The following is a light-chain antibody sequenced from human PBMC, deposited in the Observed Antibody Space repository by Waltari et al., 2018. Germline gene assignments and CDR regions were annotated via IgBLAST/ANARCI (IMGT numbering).Light chain of an antibody. V-gene: IGLV3-9*01. J-gene: IGLJ2*01. CDR2: NDN. Sequence: SYELTQPLSGSVALGQTARITWGENNIGSKSVHCYQQKPGQAPVLVIYNDNNRPSGIPERFSGSNSGNTATLTISRVQAGDEADYYCQVWHSSTVVFGGGTELTVL. CDR3: QVWHSSTVV. CDR1: NIGSKS.